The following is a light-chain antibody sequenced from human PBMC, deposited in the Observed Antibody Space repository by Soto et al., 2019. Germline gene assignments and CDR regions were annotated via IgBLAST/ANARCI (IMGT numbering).Light chain of an antibody. CDR1: SSNIGKNF. CDR2: DSI. Sequence: QSVLTQPPSVSAAPGQRVTITCSGSSSNIGKNFISWYQQVPGTAPKLIIYDSIHRPSGIPDRLSGSKSGTSATLDIAGLQTGDEASYYCGTWDSSLSVFVFGTGTKLTVL. CDR3: GTWDSSLSVFV. J-gene: IGLJ1*01. V-gene: IGLV1-51*01.